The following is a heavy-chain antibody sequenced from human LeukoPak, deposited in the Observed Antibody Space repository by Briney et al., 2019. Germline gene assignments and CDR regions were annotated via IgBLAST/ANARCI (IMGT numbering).Heavy chain of an antibody. J-gene: IGHJ4*02. CDR2: IYPGDSDT. V-gene: IGHV5-51*01. CDR1: GYSFTSYW. Sequence: GESLKVSCKGSGYSFTSYWIGWVRQMPGKGLEWMGIIYPGDSDTRYSPSFQGQVTSSAAKSISHAYLRWSSLKAADTAMYYCARPGGYDSSGYYIDYWGEGGLVTVSS. CDR3: ARPGGYDSSGYYIDY. D-gene: IGHD3-22*01.